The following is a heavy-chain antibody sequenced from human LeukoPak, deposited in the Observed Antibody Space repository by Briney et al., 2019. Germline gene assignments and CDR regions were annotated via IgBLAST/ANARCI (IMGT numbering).Heavy chain of an antibody. CDR3: AAGNSGYDPFDY. Sequence: SETLSLTCTVSGDSISSYYCSWIRQSPGKGLEWIGNILYTGNTNYNPSLESRVTISVDMSKNQLSLKLTSVTAADTAVYYCAAGNSGYDPFDYWGQGTLVAVSS. J-gene: IGHJ4*02. D-gene: IGHD5-12*01. V-gene: IGHV4-59*08. CDR1: GDSISSYY. CDR2: ILYTGNT.